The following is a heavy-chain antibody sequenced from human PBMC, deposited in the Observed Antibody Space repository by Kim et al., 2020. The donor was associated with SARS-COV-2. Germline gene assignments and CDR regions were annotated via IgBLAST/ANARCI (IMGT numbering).Heavy chain of an antibody. CDR3: AKDATITTIVVVVSLDS. D-gene: IGHD3-22*01. Sequence: GGSLRLSCAASGFTFSNYAMTWVRQAPGKGLEWVASITGSGGGAYYPDSVKGRFTISRDNSKNMSYLQMHDLRADDTAVYYCAKDATITTIVVVVSLDSWGQGTQVTVSS. V-gene: IGHV3-23*01. CDR1: GFTFSNYA. J-gene: IGHJ4*02. CDR2: ITGSGGGA.